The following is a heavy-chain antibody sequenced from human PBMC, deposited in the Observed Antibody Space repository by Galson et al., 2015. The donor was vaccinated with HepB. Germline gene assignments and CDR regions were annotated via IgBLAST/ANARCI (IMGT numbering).Heavy chain of an antibody. Sequence: QSGAEVKKPGESLEISCKGSGYSFTSYWIGWVRQMPGKGLEWMGIIYPGDSDTRYSPSFQGQVTISADKSISTAYLQWSSLKASDTAMYYCARHSNYYDSSGYYLDAFDIWGQGTMVTVSS. CDR2: IYPGDSDT. V-gene: IGHV5-51*01. J-gene: IGHJ3*02. D-gene: IGHD3-22*01. CDR3: ARHSNYYDSSGYYLDAFDI. CDR1: GYSFTSYW.